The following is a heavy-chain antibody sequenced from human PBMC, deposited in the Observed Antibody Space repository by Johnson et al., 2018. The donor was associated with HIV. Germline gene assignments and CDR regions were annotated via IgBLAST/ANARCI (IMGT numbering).Heavy chain of an antibody. CDR2: ISSSGSTI. CDR3: AKDKFMFLDNPVDSVDV. CDR1: GFTFSDYY. V-gene: IGHV3-11*04. J-gene: IGHJ3*01. Sequence: QVQLVESFFFLVPPGGSLRLSCAASGFTFSDYYMSWIRQAPGKGLEWVSYISSSGSTIYYADSLKGRFTISRDNAKNSLYLHMNSLRPDDTGVYYCAKDKFMFLDNPVDSVDVWGPGTMVTFSS. D-gene: IGHD3/OR15-3a*01.